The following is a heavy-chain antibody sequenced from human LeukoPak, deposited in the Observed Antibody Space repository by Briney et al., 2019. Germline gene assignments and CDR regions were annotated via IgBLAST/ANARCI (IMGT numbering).Heavy chain of an antibody. V-gene: IGHV4-59*01. CDR1: GGSISSYY. Sequence: SETLSLTCTVSGGSISSYYWSWIRQPPGKGLEWIGYIYYSGSTNYNPSLKSRVTISVDTSKNQFSLKLSSVTAADTAVYYCARDGQQDFDYWGQGTLVTVSS. J-gene: IGHJ4*02. CDR3: ARDGQQDFDY. D-gene: IGHD6-13*01. CDR2: IYYSGST.